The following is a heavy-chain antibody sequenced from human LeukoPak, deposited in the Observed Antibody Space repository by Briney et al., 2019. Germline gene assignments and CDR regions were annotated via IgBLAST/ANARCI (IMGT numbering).Heavy chain of an antibody. CDR2: IKQDGSAK. V-gene: IGHV3-7*01. CDR1: GFTFSNYA. CDR3: ARDDSSAWYSQN. Sequence: TGRSLRLSCAASGFTFSNYAMHWVRQAPGKGLEWVANIKQDGSAKYYVDSVKGRFTISRDNARNSLYLQMNSLRAEDTAVYYCARDDSSAWYSQNWGQGTLVTVSS. D-gene: IGHD3-22*01. J-gene: IGHJ1*01.